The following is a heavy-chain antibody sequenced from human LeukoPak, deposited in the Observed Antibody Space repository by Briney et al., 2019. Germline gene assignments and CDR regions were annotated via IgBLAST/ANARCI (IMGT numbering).Heavy chain of an antibody. V-gene: IGHV3-13*01. D-gene: IGHD5-18*01. CDR1: GFTLGGHD. CDR2: VSAGHHA. CDR3: VREARGYHYTYFDY. J-gene: IGHJ4*02. Sequence: GGSLRLSCTASGFTLGGHDMHWVRQTTGDGLEWVAAVSAGHHAFYAGSVKGLFTVSREDAKNSLYLQMNSLRAGDTAVYYCVREARGYHYTYFDYWGQGSLVTVSS.